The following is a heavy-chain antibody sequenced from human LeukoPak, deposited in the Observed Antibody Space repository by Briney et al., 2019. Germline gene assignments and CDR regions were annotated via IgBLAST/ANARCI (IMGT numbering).Heavy chain of an antibody. V-gene: IGHV1-2*02. CDR2: INPNSGGT. CDR3: ARGRIAEAGNWFDP. CDR1: GYTFTRNY. Sequence: SSVKVSCKAFGYTFTRNYMHWVRQAPGQGLEWMGWINPNSGGTNYAQKFQGRVTMTRHTSISTAHMELSRLRSGDTAVYYCARGRIAEAGNWFDPWGQGTLVSVSS. J-gene: IGHJ5*02. D-gene: IGHD6-13*01.